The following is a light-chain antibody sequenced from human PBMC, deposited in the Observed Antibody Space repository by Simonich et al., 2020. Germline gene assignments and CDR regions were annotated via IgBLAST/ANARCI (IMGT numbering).Light chain of an antibody. Sequence: NFMLTQPHSVSESPGKTVTISCTRRSGGIASNYVQWYPQRPGIAPTPCIDDDNQRPSGVPDRFSGSSDSSSNSASLTSSGLKTEDEADYYCQSYDSSIWVFGGGTKLTVL. CDR2: DDN. CDR1: SGGIASNY. CDR3: QSYDSSIWV. V-gene: IGLV6-57*03. J-gene: IGLJ3*02.